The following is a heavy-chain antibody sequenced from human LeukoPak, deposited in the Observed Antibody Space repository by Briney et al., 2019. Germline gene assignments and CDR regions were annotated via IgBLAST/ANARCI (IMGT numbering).Heavy chain of an antibody. CDR3: ARQPSGYYDKSGYYPYYFDY. CDR2: IHYGGSS. D-gene: IGHD3-22*01. V-gene: IGHV4-59*08. Sequence: SETLSLTCAFSGGSVSDDFWYWIRQPPGKGLEWVGYIHYGGSSNYNPSLKSRVTMSVDTSRNQFSLKLTSVTAADTAVYYCARQPSGYYDKSGYYPYYFDYWGQGALVTVSS. CDR1: GGSVSDDF. J-gene: IGHJ4*02.